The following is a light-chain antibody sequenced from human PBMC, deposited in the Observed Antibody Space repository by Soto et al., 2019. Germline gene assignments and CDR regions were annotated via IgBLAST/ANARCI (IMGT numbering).Light chain of an antibody. CDR2: TDN. CDR3: AAWDDSLTGLYG. CDR1: SSNIGINT. J-gene: IGLJ1*01. Sequence: QSVLTQPPSASGTPGQRVTISCSGSSSNIGINTVNWYQQVPGTAPKLLIYTDNQRPSGVPDRFSGSKSGTSASLAISGLQSEDEPDYYCAAWDDSLTGLYGFGTGTKATVL. V-gene: IGLV1-44*01.